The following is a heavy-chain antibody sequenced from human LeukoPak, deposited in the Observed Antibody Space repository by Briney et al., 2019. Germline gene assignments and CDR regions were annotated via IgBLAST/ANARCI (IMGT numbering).Heavy chain of an antibody. CDR2: VHHSGIT. V-gene: IGHV4-39*01. J-gene: IGHJ3*01. CDR3: ARNPPNYYDSSGRMGAFDV. Sequence: PSETLSLTCVVSGGFISSGGYYWGWIRHPPEKGLEWIGSVHHSGITYYNTSLKSRVTISVDKSKNQFSLELTSMTAADTAVYYCARNPPNYYDSSGRMGAFDVWGQGTMVTVSS. CDR1: GGFISSGGYY. D-gene: IGHD3-22*01.